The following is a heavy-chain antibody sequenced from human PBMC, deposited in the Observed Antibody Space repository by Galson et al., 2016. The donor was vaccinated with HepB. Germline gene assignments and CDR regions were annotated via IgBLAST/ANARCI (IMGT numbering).Heavy chain of an antibody. CDR2: INPSGGST. CDR3: AREKPTARYYYYDMDV. Sequence: SVKVSCKASGYTLTSYYMHWVRQAPGQGLEWMGIINPSGGSTSYPQKFQGRVTITRDTSTSTVYMELSSLRSEDTAVYYCAREKPTARYYYYDMDVWGQGSTVTVTS. CDR1: GYTLTSYY. D-gene: IGHD3-9*01. V-gene: IGHV1-46*01. J-gene: IGHJ6*02.